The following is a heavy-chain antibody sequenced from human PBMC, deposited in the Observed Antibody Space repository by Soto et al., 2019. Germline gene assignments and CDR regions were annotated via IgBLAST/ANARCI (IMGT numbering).Heavy chain of an antibody. CDR3: VRDSPGLDY. V-gene: IGHV4-59*01. CDR1: GGSISSYY. Sequence: SETLSLTCTVSGGSISSYYWSWIRQPPGKGLEWIGYIYYSGSTNYNPSLKSRVTISVDTSKNQFSLKLSSVTAADTAVYYCVRDSPGLDYWGQGTLVTVSS. J-gene: IGHJ4*02. D-gene: IGHD3-10*01. CDR2: IYYSGST.